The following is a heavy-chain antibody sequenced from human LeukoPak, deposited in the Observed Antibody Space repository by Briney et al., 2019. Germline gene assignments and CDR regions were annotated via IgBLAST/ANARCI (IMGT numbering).Heavy chain of an antibody. J-gene: IGHJ4*02. CDR3: ARGEYYFDY. CDR1: GFIVSSND. CDR2: LYSGGST. D-gene: IGHD2/OR15-2a*01. V-gene: IGHV3-53*01. Sequence: GGSLRLSCAASGFIVSSNDMNWVRQAPGKGLEWVSVLYSGGSTYYADSVKGRFTISRDNAKNSLYLQMNSLRAEDTAVYYCARGEYYFDYWGQGTLVTVSS.